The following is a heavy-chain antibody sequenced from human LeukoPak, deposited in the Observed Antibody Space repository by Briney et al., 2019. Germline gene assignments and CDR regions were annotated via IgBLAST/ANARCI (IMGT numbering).Heavy chain of an antibody. Sequence: ASVKVSCKASGYTFTSYGISWVRQAPGQGLEWMGWISAYNGNTNYAQKHQGRVTMTTDTSTSTAYMELRSLRSDDTAVYYCARDLVVVARFNWFDPWGQGTLVTVSS. CDR2: ISAYNGNT. D-gene: IGHD2-15*01. CDR3: ARDLVVVARFNWFDP. V-gene: IGHV1-18*01. J-gene: IGHJ5*02. CDR1: GYTFTSYG.